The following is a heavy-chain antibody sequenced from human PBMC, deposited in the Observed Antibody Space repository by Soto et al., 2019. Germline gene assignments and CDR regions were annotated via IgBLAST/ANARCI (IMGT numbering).Heavy chain of an antibody. CDR1: GGSISSGGYY. J-gene: IGHJ4*02. CDR2: VYYSGST. Sequence: QVQLQESGPGLVKPSQTLSLTCTVSGGSISSGGYYWSWIRQHPGKVLEWIGYVYYSGSTYYNPSLKSRVTISVDTSKNQFSLKLSSVTAADTAVYYCAREDGYCTNGVCYTGHSSGFFDYWGQGTLVTVSS. V-gene: IGHV4-31*03. D-gene: IGHD2-8*01. CDR3: AREDGYCTNGVCYTGHSSGFFDY.